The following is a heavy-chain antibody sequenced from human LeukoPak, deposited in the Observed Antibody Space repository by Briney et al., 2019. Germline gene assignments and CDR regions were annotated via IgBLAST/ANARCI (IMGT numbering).Heavy chain of an antibody. CDR3: ARDARYCSSTGCYSDY. J-gene: IGHJ4*02. Sequence: PGGSLRLSCAASGLSVSSNYMSWVRQAPGEGLEWVSLIYSGGSTYYADSVKGRFTISRDNSKNTLYLQMNSLRGEDTAVYYCARDARYCSSTGCYSDYWGQGTLVTVSS. CDR1: GLSVSSNY. V-gene: IGHV3-66*02. D-gene: IGHD2-2*01. CDR2: IYSGGST.